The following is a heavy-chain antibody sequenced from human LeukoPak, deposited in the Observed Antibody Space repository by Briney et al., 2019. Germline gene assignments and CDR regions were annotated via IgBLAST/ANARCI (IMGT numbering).Heavy chain of an antibody. V-gene: IGHV4-39*01. Sequence: KASETLSLTCTVSGGSISSSTYYWGWIRQPPGKGLEWIGTIYYRGSTYYNPSPKSRVTISVDTSKNQFSLKLTSVTAADTAVYYCARLGRTYYDFWSGPWGQGTLVTVSS. CDR3: ARLGRTYYDFWSGP. D-gene: IGHD3-3*01. CDR1: GGSISSSTYY. J-gene: IGHJ5*02. CDR2: IYYRGST.